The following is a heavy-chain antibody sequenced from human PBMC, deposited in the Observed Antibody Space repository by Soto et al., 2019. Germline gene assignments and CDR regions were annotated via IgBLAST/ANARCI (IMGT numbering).Heavy chain of an antibody. J-gene: IGHJ5*02. CDR1: GGTFSSYA. CDR3: ARSTTVVTHNWFDP. CDR2: IIPIFGTA. Sequence: SVKVSCKASGGTFSSYAISWVRQAPGQGLEWMGGIIPIFGTANYAQKFQGRVTITADKSTSTAYMELSSLRSEDTAVYYCARSTTVVTHNWFDPWGQGTLVTGS. D-gene: IGHD4-17*01. V-gene: IGHV1-69*06.